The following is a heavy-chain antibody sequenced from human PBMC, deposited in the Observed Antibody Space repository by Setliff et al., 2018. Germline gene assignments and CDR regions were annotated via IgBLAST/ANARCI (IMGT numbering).Heavy chain of an antibody. CDR2: IIPIFGTA. J-gene: IGHJ3*02. Sequence: SVKVSCKASGGTFINYAISWVRQAPGQGLEWMGGIIPIFGTANYAQKLQGRVTMTTDTSTSTAYMELRSLRSDDTAVYYCARVLFHCSSTSCYLDAFDIWGQGTMVTVSS. CDR1: GGTFINYA. D-gene: IGHD2-2*01. V-gene: IGHV1-69*05. CDR3: ARVLFHCSSTSCYLDAFDI.